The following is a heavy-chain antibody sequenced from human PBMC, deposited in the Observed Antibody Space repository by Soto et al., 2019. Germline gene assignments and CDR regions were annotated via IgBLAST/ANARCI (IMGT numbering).Heavy chain of an antibody. CDR2: ISHDGSYK. CDR1: GFSFTTYV. V-gene: IGHV3-30*18. D-gene: IGHD1-26*01. CDR3: AKGLLAIVGTTLPRDAFNI. J-gene: IGHJ3*02. Sequence: QVQLVESGGGVVQPGRSLRLSCAASGFSFTTYVMHWVRQAPGQGLAWVAVISHDGSYKYYGDAVKGRFTISRDTSKNAVYVEMNSLLPEDTAVYYCAKGLLAIVGTTLPRDAFNIWGQGTMVTVAS.